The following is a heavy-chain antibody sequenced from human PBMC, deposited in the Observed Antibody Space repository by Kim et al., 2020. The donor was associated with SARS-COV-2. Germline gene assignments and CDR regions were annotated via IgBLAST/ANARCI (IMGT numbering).Heavy chain of an antibody. V-gene: IGHV3-23*01. Sequence: GGSLRLSCAASGFTFSSYAMSWVRQAPGKGLEWVSAISGSGGSTYYADSVKGRFTISRDNSKNTLYLQMNSLRAEDTAVYYCAKSVYAFWGGYYLGNWFDPGGQGTLVTVSS. CDR3: AKSVYAFWGGYYLGNWFDP. CDR1: GFTFSSYA. D-gene: IGHD3-3*01. CDR2: ISGSGGST. J-gene: IGHJ5*02.